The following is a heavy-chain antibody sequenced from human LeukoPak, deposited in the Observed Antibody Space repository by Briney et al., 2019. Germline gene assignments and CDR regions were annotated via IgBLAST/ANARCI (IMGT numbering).Heavy chain of an antibody. CDR2: IIPIFGTA. V-gene: IGHV1-69*05. CDR3: AREIPGVVIFSPGDQGWFDP. CDR1: GGTFSSYA. D-gene: IGHD3-3*01. Sequence: ASVKVSCKASGGTFSSYAISWVRQAPGQGLEWMGGIIPIFGTANYAQKFQGRVTITTDESTSTAYMELSSLRSEDTAVYYCAREIPGVVIFSPGDQGWFDPWGQGTLVTVSS. J-gene: IGHJ5*02.